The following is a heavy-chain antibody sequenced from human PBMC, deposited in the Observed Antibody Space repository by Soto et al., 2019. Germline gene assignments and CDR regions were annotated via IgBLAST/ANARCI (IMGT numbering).Heavy chain of an antibody. V-gene: IGHV3-9*01. J-gene: IGHJ4*02. D-gene: IGHD2-15*01. CDR2: ISWNSNII. Sequence: EVQLVESGGGLVQPGRSLRLSCAASGFTFDDYAMHWVRRVPGKGLEWVSSISWNSNIIGYADSVKGRFTISRDNAKNSLYLQMNSLRPEATALYYCAKGGPDGFCSGGRFYFDYWGQGTLVTVSS. CDR3: AKGGPDGFCSGGRFYFDY. CDR1: GFTFDDYA.